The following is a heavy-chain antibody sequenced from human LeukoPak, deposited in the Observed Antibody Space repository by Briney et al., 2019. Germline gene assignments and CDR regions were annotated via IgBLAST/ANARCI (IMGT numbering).Heavy chain of an antibody. J-gene: IGHJ4*02. CDR2: INPSGGST. CDR3: ARVSSLVNFDY. Sequence: ASVKVSCKASGYTFTSYYMHWVRQAPGQGLEWMGIINPSGGSTSYAQKFQGRVTMTRDMSTSTVYTELSSLRSEDTAVYYCARVSSLVNFDYWGQGTLVTVSS. CDR1: GYTFTSYY. D-gene: IGHD6-13*01. V-gene: IGHV1-46*01.